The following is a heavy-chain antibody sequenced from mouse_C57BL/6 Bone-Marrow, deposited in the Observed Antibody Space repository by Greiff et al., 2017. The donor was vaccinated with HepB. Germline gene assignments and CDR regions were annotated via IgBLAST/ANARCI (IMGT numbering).Heavy chain of an antibody. CDR1: GYAFSSYW. J-gene: IGHJ3*01. CDR2: IYPGDGDT. D-gene: IGHD2-3*01. V-gene: IGHV1-80*01. CDR3: ARAKPDGYYSWLAY. Sequence: VQLQQSGAELVKPGASVKISCKASGYAFSSYWMNWVKQRPGKGLEWIGQIYPGDGDTNNNGKFKGKATLTADKSSSTAYMQLSSLTSEDSAVYCCARAKPDGYYSWLAYWGQGTLVTVSA.